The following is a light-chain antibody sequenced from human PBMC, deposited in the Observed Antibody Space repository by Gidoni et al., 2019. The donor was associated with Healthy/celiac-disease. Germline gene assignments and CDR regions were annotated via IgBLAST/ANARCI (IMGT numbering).Light chain of an antibody. Sequence: EIVLTQSPATLSLSPGERATLYGRASQSVSSYLAWYQQKPGQAPRLLIYDASNRATGIPARFSGSGSGTDFTLTISSLEPEDFAVYYCQQRSNWPPLTFGGGTKVEIK. CDR2: DAS. V-gene: IGKV3-11*01. CDR1: QSVSSY. J-gene: IGKJ4*01. CDR3: QQRSNWPPLT.